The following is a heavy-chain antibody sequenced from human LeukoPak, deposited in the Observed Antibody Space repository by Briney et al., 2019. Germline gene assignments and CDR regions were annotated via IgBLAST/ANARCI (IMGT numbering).Heavy chain of an antibody. CDR1: GFTFSSYW. Sequence: GGSLRLSCAASGFTFSSYWMNCVRQAPGKGLVWVSRIASDGSSTTYADSVKGRFSISRDNAKNTLYLQMNSLRVEDTAVYYCARGRPHGNDYWGQGTLVTVSS. J-gene: IGHJ4*02. CDR3: ARGRPHGNDY. CDR2: IASDGSST. D-gene: IGHD4-23*01. V-gene: IGHV3-74*01.